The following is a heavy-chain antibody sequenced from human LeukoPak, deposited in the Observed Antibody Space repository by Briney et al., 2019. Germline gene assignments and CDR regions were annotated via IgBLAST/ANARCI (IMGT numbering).Heavy chain of an antibody. V-gene: IGHV3-74*01. CDR3: ARDTMVAAAGIH. Sequence: GGSLRLSCAASGFTFSNYWMHWVRQAPGKGLVWVSRIKGDGSHTIYADSVKGRFTISRDNAKNSLYLQMNSLRAEDTAVYYCARDTMVAAAGIHWGQGTLVTVSS. CDR2: IKGDGSHT. CDR1: GFTFSNYW. J-gene: IGHJ4*02. D-gene: IGHD6-13*01.